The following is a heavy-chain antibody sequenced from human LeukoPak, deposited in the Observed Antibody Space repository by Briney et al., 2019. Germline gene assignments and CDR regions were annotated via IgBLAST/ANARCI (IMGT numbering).Heavy chain of an antibody. CDR2: INHSGST. J-gene: IGHJ4*02. Sequence: PSETLSLTCAVYGGSFSGYYWSWIRQPPGKGLEWIGEINHSGSTNCNPSLKSRVTISVDTSKNQFSLKLSSVTAADTAVYYCASIRSGAYYYGSGSYFDYWGQGTLVTVSS. V-gene: IGHV4-34*01. CDR3: ASIRSGAYYYGSGSYFDY. D-gene: IGHD3-10*01. CDR1: GGSFSGYY.